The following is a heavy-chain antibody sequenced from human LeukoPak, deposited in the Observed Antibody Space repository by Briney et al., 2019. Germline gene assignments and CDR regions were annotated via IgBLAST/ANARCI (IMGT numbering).Heavy chain of an antibody. CDR1: GYTFTGYY. V-gene: IGHV1-2*02. Sequence: GASVKVSCKASGYTFTGYYMHWVRQAPGQGLEWMGWINPNSGGTNYAQKFQGRVTMTRDTSISTAYMELSRLRSDDTAVYYCARSDQLLYYYYYMDVWGKGTTVIVSS. D-gene: IGHD2-2*01. J-gene: IGHJ6*03. CDR3: ARSDQLLYYYYYMDV. CDR2: INPNSGGT.